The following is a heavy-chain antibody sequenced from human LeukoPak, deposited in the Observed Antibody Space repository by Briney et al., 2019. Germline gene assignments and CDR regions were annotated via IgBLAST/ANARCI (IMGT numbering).Heavy chain of an antibody. D-gene: IGHD3-9*01. CDR2: ISPNSGGT. V-gene: IGHV1-2*02. CDR3: ARDLPDSGILTAQDI. CDR1: GYSFTSYY. Sequence: ASVKVSCKASGYSFTSYYMHWVRQAPGQGLEWMGWISPNSGGTNYAQKFQGRVTMTRDTSISTAYMELSSLRSDDTAVYYCARDLPDSGILTAQDIWGQGTMVTVSS. J-gene: IGHJ3*02.